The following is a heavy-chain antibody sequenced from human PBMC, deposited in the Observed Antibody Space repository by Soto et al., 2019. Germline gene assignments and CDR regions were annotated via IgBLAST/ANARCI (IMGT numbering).Heavy chain of an antibody. CDR1: GDSMSSGDYY. CDR2: ISSRGTV. D-gene: IGHD4-17*01. J-gene: IGHJ5*01. Sequence: QVQLQESGPGLVKPLQTLSLTCNVSGDSMSSGDYYWSWIRQPPGKGLEWLADISSRGTVYYTPSLKGRHTISMVTSKNQFSLRLRSVTAADTAVYFCARGRTVSSSPIDSWGHGTLVTVSS. CDR3: ARGRTVSSSPIDS. V-gene: IGHV4-30-4*01.